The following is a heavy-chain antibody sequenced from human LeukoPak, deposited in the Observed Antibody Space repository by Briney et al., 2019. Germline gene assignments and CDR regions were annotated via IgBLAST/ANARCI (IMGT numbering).Heavy chain of an antibody. J-gene: IGHJ4*02. Sequence: GGSLRFSCAASGFTLSSYWMTWVRQAPGKGLEWVANIKQDGSEKYYVDSVKGRFTISRDNAKNSLYLQMNTLRAEDTAVYYCARDAVGLTYFDYWGQGTLVTVSS. CDR3: ARDAVGLTYFDY. CDR1: GFTLSSYW. CDR2: IKQDGSEK. V-gene: IGHV3-7*01. D-gene: IGHD4-23*01.